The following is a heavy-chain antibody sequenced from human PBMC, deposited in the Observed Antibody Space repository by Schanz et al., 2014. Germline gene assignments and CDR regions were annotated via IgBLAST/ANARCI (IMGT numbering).Heavy chain of an antibody. V-gene: IGHV3-53*01. CDR3: ARDRWDWNNAFDI. Sequence: EVQLVESGGGLIQPGGSLRLSCAASGLTVSRDYMSWVRQAPGKGLEWVSVIYSGGSTYYADSVKGRFTISRDNSKNTLYLQMNSLRAEDTAVYYCARDRWDWNNAFDIWGQGTMVTVSS. D-gene: IGHD1-1*01. CDR1: GLTVSRDY. CDR2: IYSGGST. J-gene: IGHJ3*02.